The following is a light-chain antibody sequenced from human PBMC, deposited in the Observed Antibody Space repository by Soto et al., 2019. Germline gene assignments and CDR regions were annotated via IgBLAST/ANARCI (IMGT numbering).Light chain of an antibody. CDR1: SSDVGGYNY. CDR3: NSYTSSSPYV. V-gene: IGLV2-14*01. Sequence: QSALAQPASVSGSPGQSITISCTGTSSDVGGYNYVSWYQQHPGKAPKLMIYEVSNRPSGVSNRFSGSESGNTASLTISGLQAEDEADYYCNSYTSSSPYVFGTATKVTVL. CDR2: EVS. J-gene: IGLJ1*01.